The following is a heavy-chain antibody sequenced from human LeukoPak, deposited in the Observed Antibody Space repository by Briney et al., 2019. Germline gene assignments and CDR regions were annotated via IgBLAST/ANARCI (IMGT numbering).Heavy chain of an antibody. D-gene: IGHD3-22*01. J-gene: IGHJ3*02. CDR2: INTDGSST. V-gene: IGHV3-74*01. Sequence: GGSLRLSCAASGFTFSTYWMHWVRQAPGEGLVWVSRINTDGSSTTYADSVKGRFTISRDNAKNSLYLQMNSLRAEDTAVYYCARVGKGYYYDSSGRAFDIWGQGTMVTVSS. CDR1: GFTFSTYW. CDR3: ARVGKGYYYDSSGRAFDI.